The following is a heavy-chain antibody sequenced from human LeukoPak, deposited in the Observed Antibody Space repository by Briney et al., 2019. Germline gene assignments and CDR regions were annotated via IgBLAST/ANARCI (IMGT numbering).Heavy chain of an antibody. V-gene: IGHV1-46*01. CDR2: INPSGGNT. Sequence: GASVKVSCKASGYTFTSYYMHWVRQAPGQGLEWMGIINPSGGNTSYAQKFQGRVTMTRDTSTSTVYMELSSLRSEDTAVYYCARARDDSSGYYSPDFDYWGQGTLVTVSS. CDR1: GYTFTSYY. D-gene: IGHD3-22*01. J-gene: IGHJ4*02. CDR3: ARARDDSSGYYSPDFDY.